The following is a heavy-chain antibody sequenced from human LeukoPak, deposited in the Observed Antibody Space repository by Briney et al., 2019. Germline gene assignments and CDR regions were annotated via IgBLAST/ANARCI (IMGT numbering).Heavy chain of an antibody. J-gene: IGHJ6*03. V-gene: IGHV4-39*01. Sequence: SETLSLTCTVSGGSISSSSYYWGWIRQPPGKGLEWIGSIYYSGSTYYNPSLKSRVTVSVDTSKNQFSLKLSSVTAADTAVYYCARRGPLWFGGIYYYYMDVWGKGTTVTVSS. CDR1: GGSISSSSYY. CDR3: ARRGPLWFGGIYYYYMDV. CDR2: IYYSGST. D-gene: IGHD3-10*01.